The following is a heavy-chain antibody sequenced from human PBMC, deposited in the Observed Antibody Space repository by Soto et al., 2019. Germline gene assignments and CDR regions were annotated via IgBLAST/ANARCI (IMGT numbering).Heavy chain of an antibody. V-gene: IGHV4-30-4*01. J-gene: IGHJ5*02. Sequence: SLTCTVSGGSISSGDYYWSWIRQPPGKGLEWIGYIYYSGSTYYNPSLKSRVTISVDTSKNQFSLKLSSVTAADTAVYYCARERARYGGNRWFDPWGQGTLVTVSS. D-gene: IGHD4-17*01. CDR1: GGSISSGDYY. CDR3: ARERARYGGNRWFDP. CDR2: IYYSGST.